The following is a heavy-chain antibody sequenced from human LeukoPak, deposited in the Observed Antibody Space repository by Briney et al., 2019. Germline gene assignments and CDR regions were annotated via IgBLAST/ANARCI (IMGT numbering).Heavy chain of an antibody. CDR1: GNTLTTYD. Sequence: ASVTVSCKVSGNTLTTYDINWVRQATGQGPEWMGWLNPHSGNTGYAQKFQGRVTMTRNISINTAYLQLRSLSSEDTAVYYCARAVVEGSTRFAFNIWGQGTLVTVSS. D-gene: IGHD2-15*01. CDR2: LNPHSGNT. J-gene: IGHJ3*02. CDR3: ARAVVEGSTRFAFNI. V-gene: IGHV1-8*01.